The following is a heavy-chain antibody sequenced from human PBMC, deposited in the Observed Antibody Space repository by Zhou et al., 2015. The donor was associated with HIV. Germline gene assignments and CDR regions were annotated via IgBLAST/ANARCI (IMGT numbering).Heavy chain of an antibody. J-gene: IGHJ3*02. V-gene: IGHV1-58*01. D-gene: IGHD5-24*01. Sequence: QMQLVQSGPEVKKPGTSVKVSCKASGFTFTSSAVQWVRQARGQRLEWIGWIVVGSGNTNYAQKFQERVTITRDMSTSTAYMELSSLRSEDTAVYYCAADRMATIPNDAFDIWGQGTMVTVSS. CDR3: AADRMATIPNDAFDI. CDR2: IVVGSGNT. CDR1: GFTFTSSA.